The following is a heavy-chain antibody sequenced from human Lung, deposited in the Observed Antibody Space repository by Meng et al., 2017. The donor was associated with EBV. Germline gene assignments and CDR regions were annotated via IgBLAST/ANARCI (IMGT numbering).Heavy chain of an antibody. V-gene: IGHV1-3*01. CDR3: ARDQGAWFGEAPRFDY. CDR1: GYTFTNYA. J-gene: IGHJ4*02. D-gene: IGHD3-10*01. CDR2: INAGNGNT. Sequence: QVQRVQSGAEVKKPGASVKVSCKASGYTFTNYAMHWVRQAPGQRLEWMGWINAGNGNTKYSQKFQGRVTITRDTSASTAYMELSSLRSEDTAVYYCARDQGAWFGEAPRFDYWGQGTLVTVSS.